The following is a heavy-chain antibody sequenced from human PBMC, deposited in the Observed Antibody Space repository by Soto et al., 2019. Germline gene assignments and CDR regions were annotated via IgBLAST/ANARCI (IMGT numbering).Heavy chain of an antibody. J-gene: IGHJ4*02. D-gene: IGHD3-22*01. Sequence: GSLRHSCAATGFTFSSYAMSWVRQAPGKGLEWVSAISGSGGSTYYADSVKGRFTISRDNSKNTLYLQMNSLRAEDTAVYYCAKYRYYDSSGYGWGQGTLVTVSS. CDR3: AKYRYYDSSGYG. V-gene: IGHV3-23*01. CDR2: ISGSGGST. CDR1: GFTFSSYA.